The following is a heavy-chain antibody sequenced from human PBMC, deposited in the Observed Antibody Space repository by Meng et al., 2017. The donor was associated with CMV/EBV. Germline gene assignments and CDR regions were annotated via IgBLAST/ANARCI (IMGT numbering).Heavy chain of an antibody. V-gene: IGHV1-46*01. Sequence: QRVQLWAEGKKPGASTKVPCKASGYTFTCYYMHWVRQAPGQGLEWMGIINPSGGSTSYAQKFQGRVTMTRDTSTSTVYMELNSLRAEDTAVYYCAKSSCGGDCYHDYWGQGTLVTVSS. CDR2: INPSGGST. CDR1: GYTFTCYY. J-gene: IGHJ4*02. CDR3: AKSSCGGDCYHDY. D-gene: IGHD2-21*02.